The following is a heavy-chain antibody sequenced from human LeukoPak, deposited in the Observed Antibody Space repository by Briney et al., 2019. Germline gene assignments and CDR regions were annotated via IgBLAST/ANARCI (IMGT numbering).Heavy chain of an antibody. CDR1: GGTFSSYA. CDR3: ASTGPVPAANRYNWFDP. J-gene: IGHJ5*02. Sequence: SSVTVSCKASGGTFSSYAISWVRQAPGQGLEWMGRVIPIHGIANYAQKFQGRVTITADKSTSTAYMELSSLRSEDTAVYYCASTGPVPAANRYNWFDPWGQGTPVTVSS. D-gene: IGHD2-2*01. CDR2: VIPIHGIA. V-gene: IGHV1-69*04.